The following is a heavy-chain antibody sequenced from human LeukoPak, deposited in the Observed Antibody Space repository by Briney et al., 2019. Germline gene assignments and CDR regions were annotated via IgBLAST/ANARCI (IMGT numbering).Heavy chain of an antibody. CDR1: GGSISSSSYY. J-gene: IGHJ4*02. V-gene: IGHV4-39*01. CDR3: ASVFGGPDY. Sequence: ASETLSLTCTVSGGSISSSSYYWGWIRQPPGKGLEWIGSIYYSGSTYYNPSLKSRVTISVDTSKNQFSLKLSSVTAADTAVYYCASVFGGPDYWGQGTLVTVSS. CDR2: IYYSGST. D-gene: IGHD2-15*01.